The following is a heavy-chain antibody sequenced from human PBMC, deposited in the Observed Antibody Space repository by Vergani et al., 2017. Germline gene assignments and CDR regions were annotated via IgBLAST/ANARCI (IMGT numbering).Heavy chain of an antibody. V-gene: IGHV1-69*12. CDR3: ARDINKAVVVVNGNLPQDYYYYYGMDV. J-gene: IGHJ6*02. Sequence: QVQLVQSGAEVKKPGSSVKVSCKASGGTFSSYAISWVRQAPGQGLEWMGGIIPIFGTANYAQKFQGRVTITADESTSTAYMELSSLRSEDTAVYYCARDINKAVVVVNGNLPQDYYYYYGMDVWGQGTTVTVSS. D-gene: IGHD3-22*01. CDR2: IIPIFGTA. CDR1: GGTFSSYA.